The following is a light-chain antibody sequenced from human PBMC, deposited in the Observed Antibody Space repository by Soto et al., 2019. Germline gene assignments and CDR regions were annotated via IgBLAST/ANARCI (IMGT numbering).Light chain of an antibody. CDR2: ATS. J-gene: IGKJ1*01. V-gene: IGKV1-39*01. Sequence: DIQMTQSPSSLSASVGDRVTITCRASQNIRSYLNWYQQKPGKAPQLLIYATSRLQTGVPSRFSASRSGTDFSLVSSDLQPEDSATYYCQQGYSSRWTSERGNKVEI. CDR3: QQGYSSRWT. CDR1: QNIRSY.